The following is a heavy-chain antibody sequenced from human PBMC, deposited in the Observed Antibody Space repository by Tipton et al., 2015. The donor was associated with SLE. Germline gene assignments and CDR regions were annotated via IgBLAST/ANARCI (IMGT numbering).Heavy chain of an antibody. Sequence: TLSLTCTVSGGSINSYYWSWIRQAPEKGLEWIGYIYSNGITIYNPSLESRVTISVDTSKNQFSLRLTSVTAADTAVYYCARKESYYYYGLDVWGQGTTVTVSS. CDR3: ARKESYYYYGLDV. J-gene: IGHJ6*02. V-gene: IGHV4-59*12. CDR2: IYSNGIT. CDR1: GGSINSYY.